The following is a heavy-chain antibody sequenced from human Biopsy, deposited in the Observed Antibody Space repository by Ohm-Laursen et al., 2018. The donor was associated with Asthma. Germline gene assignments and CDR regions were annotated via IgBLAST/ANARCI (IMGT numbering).Heavy chain of an antibody. D-gene: IGHD2-2*01. J-gene: IGHJ4*02. CDR1: GGTFNTYV. CDR2: INSVFGTT. Sequence: SVKVSCKSLGGTFNTYVIGWVRQAPGQGLEWMGGINSVFGTTTYPQKFQDRVTITADDSTSTAYMELSSLRSEDTAVYYCTRKAGSCISRTCYSLDFWGQGTLVTVSS. CDR3: TRKAGSCISRTCYSLDF. V-gene: IGHV1-69*13.